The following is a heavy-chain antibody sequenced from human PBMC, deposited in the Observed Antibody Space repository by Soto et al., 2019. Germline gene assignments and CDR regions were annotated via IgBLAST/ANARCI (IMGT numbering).Heavy chain of an antibody. CDR1: GFTFSSYA. D-gene: IGHD2-2*01. CDR2: ISGSGGST. V-gene: IGHV3-23*04. Sequence: VQLVESGGGLVKPGGSLRLSCAASGFTFSSYAMSWVRQAPGKGLEWVSAISGSGGSTYYADSVKGRFTISRDNSKNTLYLQKNSLRAEDTAVYYCAKDQCSSTSCRYYYYYYGMDVWGQGTTVTVSS. CDR3: AKDQCSSTSCRYYYYYYGMDV. J-gene: IGHJ6*02.